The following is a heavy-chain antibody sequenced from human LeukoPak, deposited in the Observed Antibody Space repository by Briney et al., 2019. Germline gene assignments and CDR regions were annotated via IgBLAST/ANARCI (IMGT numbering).Heavy chain of an antibody. J-gene: IGHJ4*02. Sequence: GGSLRLSCAASGFTFSSYTMNWFRQAPGQGLEWVSAISGSGSNTYYAGSVKGRFTISRDNSKNTLYFQMNSLRAEDTAVYYCVKDFLHGPHIEPVGSVGPFDYWGQGTLVTVSS. CDR1: GFTFSSYT. D-gene: IGHD2-2*01. V-gene: IGHV3-23*01. CDR3: VKDFLHGPHIEPVGSVGPFDY. CDR2: ISGSGSNT.